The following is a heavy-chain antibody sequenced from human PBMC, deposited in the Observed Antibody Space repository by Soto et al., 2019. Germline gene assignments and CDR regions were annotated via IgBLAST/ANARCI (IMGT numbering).Heavy chain of an antibody. CDR2: IYHSGST. CDR3: AREIVVVPAAIRYFDY. J-gene: IGHJ4*02. V-gene: IGHV4-4*02. CDR1: SGSISSSNW. D-gene: IGHD2-2*02. Sequence: ETLSLTCAVSSGSISSSNWWSWVRQPPGKGLEWIGEIYHSGSTNYNPSLKSRVTISVDKSKNQFSLKLSSVTAADTAVYYCAREIVVVPAAIRYFDYWGQGTLVTVSS.